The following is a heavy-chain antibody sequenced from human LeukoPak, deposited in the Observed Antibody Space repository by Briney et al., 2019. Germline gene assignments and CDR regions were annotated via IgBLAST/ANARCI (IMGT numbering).Heavy chain of an antibody. CDR3: ARDPVGTAGTLVY. Sequence: PGGSLRLSCAASGFTFSSYWMSWVRQAPGKGLEWVSVIYSGGSTYYADSVKGRFTISRDNSKNTLYLQMNSLRAEDTAVYYCARDPVGTAGTLVYWGQGTLVTVSS. V-gene: IGHV3-66*01. J-gene: IGHJ4*02. CDR2: IYSGGST. D-gene: IGHD6-13*01. CDR1: GFTFSSYW.